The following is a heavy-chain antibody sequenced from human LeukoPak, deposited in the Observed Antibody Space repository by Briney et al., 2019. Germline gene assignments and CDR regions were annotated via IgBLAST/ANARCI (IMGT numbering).Heavy chain of an antibody. J-gene: IGHJ4*02. D-gene: IGHD3-10*01. V-gene: IGHV3-20*04. CDR1: GFTFDDYG. CDR2: INWNGGST. CDR3: ARGTSNFYGSGEYYFDY. Sequence: GGSLRLSCAASGFTFDDYGMSWVRQAPGKGLEWVSGINWNGGSTGYADSVKGRFTISRDNAKNSLYLQMNSLRAEDTAVYYCARGTSNFYGSGEYYFDYWGQGTLVTVSS.